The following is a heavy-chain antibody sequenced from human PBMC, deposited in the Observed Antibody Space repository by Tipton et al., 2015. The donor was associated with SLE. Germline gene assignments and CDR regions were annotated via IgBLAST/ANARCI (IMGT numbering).Heavy chain of an antibody. CDR1: GFTFSSYA. J-gene: IGHJ4*02. Sequence: SLRLSCAASGFTFSSYAMSWVRQAPGKGLEWVSVISGSGGSIYYADSVKGRFTISRDDAKNSLYLQMNSLRDGDTAIYYCARDYGYYGVGFDYWGQGTLVSVSS. V-gene: IGHV3-23*01. D-gene: IGHD4-17*01. CDR2: ISGSGGSI. CDR3: ARDYGYYGVGFDY.